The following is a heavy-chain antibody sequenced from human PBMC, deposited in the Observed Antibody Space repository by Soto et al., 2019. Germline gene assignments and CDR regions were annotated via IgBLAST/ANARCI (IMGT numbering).Heavy chain of an antibody. CDR3: ARGRPNIVVVPAATNRGAFDI. D-gene: IGHD2-2*01. Sequence: ASVKVSCKASGYSFTSYDSNWVGQATAQGLEWMGIINPSGGSTSYAQKFQGRVTMTRDTSTSTVYMELSSLRSEDTAVYYCARGRPNIVVVPAATNRGAFDIWGQGTMVTVSS. V-gene: IGHV1-46*03. CDR2: INPSGGST. J-gene: IGHJ3*02. CDR1: GYSFTSYD.